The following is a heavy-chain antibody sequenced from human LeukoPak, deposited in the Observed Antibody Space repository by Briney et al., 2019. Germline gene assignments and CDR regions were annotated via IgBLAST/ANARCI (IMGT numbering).Heavy chain of an antibody. CDR1: GGSISSYY. V-gene: IGHV4-59*01. CDR2: IYDSGST. CDR3: ASLTTADAFDI. D-gene: IGHD3-22*01. Sequence: SETLSLTCTVSGGSISSYYWSWIRQPPGKGLEWIGYIYDSGSTNYNPSLKSRVTISVDTSKNQFSLKLSSVTAADTAVFYCASLTTADAFDIWGQGTMVTVSS. J-gene: IGHJ3*02.